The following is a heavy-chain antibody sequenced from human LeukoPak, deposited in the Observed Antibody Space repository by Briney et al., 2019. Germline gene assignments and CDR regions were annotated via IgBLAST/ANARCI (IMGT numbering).Heavy chain of an antibody. CDR3: AKGAYDYIEIAYFDY. D-gene: IGHD5-12*01. CDR2: IIGSSGST. Sequence: GGSLRLACVASGFSFNNYAMNWVRQAPGKGLEWVSLIIGSSGSTFYADSVKGRFTISRDKSKNTLYLQMNSLRAEDTAVYYCAKGAYDYIEIAYFDYWGQGSLVTVSS. V-gene: IGHV3-23*01. CDR1: GFSFNNYA. J-gene: IGHJ4*02.